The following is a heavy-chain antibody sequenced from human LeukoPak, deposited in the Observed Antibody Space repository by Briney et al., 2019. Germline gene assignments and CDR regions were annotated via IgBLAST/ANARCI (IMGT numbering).Heavy chain of an antibody. CDR1: GFTFDDYG. V-gene: IGHV3-30*18. Sequence: GGSLRLSCAASGFTFDDYGMSWVRQAPGKGLEWVAVISYDGSNKYYADSVKGRFTISRDNSKNTLYLQMNSLRAEDTAVYYCAKGDDAFDIWGQGTMVTVSS. J-gene: IGHJ3*02. CDR3: AKGDDAFDI. CDR2: ISYDGSNK.